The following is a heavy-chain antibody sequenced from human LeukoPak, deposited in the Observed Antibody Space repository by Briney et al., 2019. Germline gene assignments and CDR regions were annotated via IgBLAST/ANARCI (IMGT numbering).Heavy chain of an antibody. D-gene: IGHD1-26*01. V-gene: IGHV1-18*01. CDR3: ARGGTYYPCIDY. J-gene: IGHJ4*02. CDR1: GYTFTTTY. CDR2: VSAYNGKT. Sequence: GASVTVSCTTSGYTFTTTYTNWVRQAPGQGLEWMGWVSAYNGKTSYAQKFQGRVTMTIDTSTTTAYMDLTSLTFDDTAVYYCARGGTYYPCIDYWGQGTLVTVSS.